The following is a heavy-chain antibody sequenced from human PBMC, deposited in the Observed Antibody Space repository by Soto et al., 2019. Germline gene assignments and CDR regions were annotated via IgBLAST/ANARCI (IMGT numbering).Heavy chain of an antibody. CDR2: IYASGTT. J-gene: IGHJ4*02. V-gene: IGHV4-4*07. D-gene: IGHD1-1*01. CDR1: GASISNYY. Sequence: QVRLQESGPGLVKPSETLSLTCTVSGASISNYYWSWIRQPAGKGLECLGRIYASGTTTYNPSLRSRVTMSVDTSKNQFFLDLKSVTAADTAVYYCARESRSELGTVEYWGQGTLVTVSS. CDR3: ARESRSELGTVEY.